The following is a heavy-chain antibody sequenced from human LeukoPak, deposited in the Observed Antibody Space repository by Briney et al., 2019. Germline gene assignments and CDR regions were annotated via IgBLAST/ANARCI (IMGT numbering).Heavy chain of an antibody. CDR1: GGSLRVHN. D-gene: IGHD2-2*01. CDR3: RRVVPAGRAFDT. J-gene: IGHJ3*02. V-gene: IGHV4-59*11. Sequence: SETLSLTCTISGGSLRVHNGTGIPEPPEKGVECILDIYYTGGTPYTPPLKSRATTSLDTAKNHGSLRLDYVTAADTGVYYCRRVVPAGRAFDTWGHGTMVTVSS. CDR2: IYYTGGT.